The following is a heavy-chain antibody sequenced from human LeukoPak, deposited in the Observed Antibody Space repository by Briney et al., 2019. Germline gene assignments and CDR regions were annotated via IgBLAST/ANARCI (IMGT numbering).Heavy chain of an antibody. D-gene: IGHD5-18*01. Sequence: GASVKVSCKASGYTFTSYAMDWVRQAPGQGPEWMGWISGSTYNTNYAQKFQGRVTMTRDTSISTAYMELSRLRSDDTAVYYCAGEVVDTAMPWGQGTLVTVSS. V-gene: IGHV1-2*02. J-gene: IGHJ4*02. CDR3: AGEVVDTAMP. CDR1: GYTFTSYA. CDR2: ISGSTYNT.